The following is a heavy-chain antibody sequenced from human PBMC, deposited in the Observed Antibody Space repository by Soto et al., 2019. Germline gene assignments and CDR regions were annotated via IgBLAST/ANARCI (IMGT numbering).Heavy chain of an antibody. CDR2: MTGSGGQI. D-gene: IGHD2-21*01. CDR3: AKDAIYNDGLWLMDS. J-gene: IGHJ5*02. CDR1: GFTMSTFA. Sequence: VGSLRLSCAVSGFTMSTFAMTWVRQAPGKGMECVCGMTGSGGQIHYSDSVRGRFTISKDTSKNTLYLQMSSLRGEDTAMYYCAKDAIYNDGLWLMDSWGQGTLVTVSS. V-gene: IGHV3-23*01.